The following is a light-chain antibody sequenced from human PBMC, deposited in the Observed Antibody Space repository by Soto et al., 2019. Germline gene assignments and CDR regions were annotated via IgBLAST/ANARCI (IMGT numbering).Light chain of an antibody. J-gene: IGLJ1*01. V-gene: IGLV2-8*01. Sequence: QSVLTQPPSASGSPGQSVTISCIGTASDIGRYNYVSWYQHHPGKAPKLIIYEVTKRPSGVPDRFSGSKSGNTASLTVSGLQADDEADYYCNSYVGSNNYVFGTGTKVTVI. CDR2: EVT. CDR1: ASDIGRYNY. CDR3: NSYVGSNNYV.